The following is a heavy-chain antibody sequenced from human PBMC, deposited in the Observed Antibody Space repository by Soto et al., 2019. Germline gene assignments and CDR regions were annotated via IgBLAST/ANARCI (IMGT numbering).Heavy chain of an antibody. CDR3: ARDLGRSSGWYYYY. CDR2: IWYDGSNK. D-gene: IGHD6-19*01. J-gene: IGHJ4*02. Sequence: QVQLVESGGGVVQPGRSLRLSCAASGFTFSSYGMHWVRQAPGKGLEWVAVIWYDGSNKYYADSVKGRFTISRDNSKNTLYLQMNSLRAEDTAVYYCARDLGRSSGWYYYYWGQGTLVTVSS. V-gene: IGHV3-33*01. CDR1: GFTFSSYG.